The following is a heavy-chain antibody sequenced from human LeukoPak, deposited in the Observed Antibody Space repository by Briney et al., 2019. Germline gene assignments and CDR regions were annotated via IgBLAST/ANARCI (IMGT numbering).Heavy chain of an antibody. D-gene: IGHD5-18*01. Sequence: ASVKVSCKASGYTFASYGFSWVRQAPGQGLEWMGWISAFNGKTNYAQKLQGRVTITTDTSTSIAYMELRSLRSDDTAVYYCARDSGHRYMYYMDGWGKGTTVTV. V-gene: IGHV1-18*01. J-gene: IGHJ6*03. CDR3: ARDSGHRYMYYMDG. CDR2: ISAFNGKT. CDR1: GYTFASYG.